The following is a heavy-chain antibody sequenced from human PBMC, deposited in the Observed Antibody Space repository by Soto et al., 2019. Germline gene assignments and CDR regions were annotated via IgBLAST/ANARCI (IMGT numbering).Heavy chain of an antibody. CDR2: IYYSGST. Sequence: PSETLSLTCTVSGGSISSYYWSWIRQPPGKGLEWIGYIYYSGSTNYNPSPKSRVTISVDTSKNQFSLKLSSVTAADTAVYYCARDTMVRGVLYYYYGMDVWGQGTTVTVSS. V-gene: IGHV4-59*01. CDR3: ARDTMVRGVLYYYYGMDV. J-gene: IGHJ6*02. CDR1: GGSISSYY. D-gene: IGHD3-10*01.